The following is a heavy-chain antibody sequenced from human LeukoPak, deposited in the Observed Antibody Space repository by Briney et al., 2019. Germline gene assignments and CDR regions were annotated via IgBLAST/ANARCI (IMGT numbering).Heavy chain of an antibody. CDR1: GFTFSTYA. J-gene: IGHJ4*02. V-gene: IGHV3-23*01. CDR3: ARSAVGTSCCTAVDY. Sequence: GGSMRLSCAASGFTFSTYAMTWVRQAPGKGLEWVSGISTSGDRTYYADSVKGRFTISRDNSKNTLYLQMNSLRAEDTAEYYCARSAVGTSCCTAVDYWGQGTLVTVSS. CDR2: ISTSGDRT. D-gene: IGHD1-26*01.